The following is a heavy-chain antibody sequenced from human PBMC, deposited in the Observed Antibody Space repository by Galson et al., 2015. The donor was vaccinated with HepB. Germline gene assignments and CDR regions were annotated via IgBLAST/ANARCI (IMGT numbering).Heavy chain of an antibody. Sequence: SETLSLTCAVYGGSFTEYNWTWVRQSPGKGLEWIGEINPGGRINYNPSPRGRLSIPVDTSKNQFSLNLTSIVAADTAVYYCARGGGFCGGIRCHPLDHWGQGSLVTVSS. D-gene: IGHD2-15*01. J-gene: IGHJ4*02. CDR1: GGSFTEYN. V-gene: IGHV4-34*01. CDR3: ARGGGFCGGIRCHPLDH. CDR2: INPGGRI.